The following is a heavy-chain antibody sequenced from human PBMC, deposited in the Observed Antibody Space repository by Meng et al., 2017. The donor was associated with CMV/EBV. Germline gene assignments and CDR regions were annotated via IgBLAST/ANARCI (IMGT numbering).Heavy chain of an antibody. V-gene: IGHV1-18*01. D-gene: IGHD3-10*01. CDR2: ISAYNGNT. CDR3: ARNYYGSGSWFDP. Sequence: VQLVHAGAGVKKPGAPGKVHCKASGYTFTSYGISWVRQAPGQGLEWMGWISAYNGNTNYAQKLQGRVTMTTDTSTSTAYMELRSLRSDDTAVYYCARNYYGSGSWFDPWGQGTLVTVSS. CDR1: GYTFTSYG. J-gene: IGHJ5*02.